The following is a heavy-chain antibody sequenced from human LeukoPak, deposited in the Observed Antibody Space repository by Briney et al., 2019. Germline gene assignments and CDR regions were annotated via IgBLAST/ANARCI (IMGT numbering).Heavy chain of an antibody. CDR1: GFTFSSYG. CDR2: ISYDGSNK. CDR3: AKDGSMSLYGLDY. V-gene: IGHV3-30*18. D-gene: IGHD3-10*01. J-gene: IGHJ4*02. Sequence: PGGSLRLSCAASGFTFSSYGMHWVRQAPGKGLEWVAVISYDGSNKYYADSVKGRFTISRDNSKNTLYLQMNSLRAEDTAVYYCAKDGSMSLYGLDYWGQGTLVTVSS.